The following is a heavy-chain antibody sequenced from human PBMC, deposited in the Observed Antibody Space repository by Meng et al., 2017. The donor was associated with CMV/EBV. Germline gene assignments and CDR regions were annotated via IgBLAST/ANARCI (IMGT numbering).Heavy chain of an antibody. Sequence: GESLKISCAASGFTFDIYGLHWARQAPGKGLEWVAFIRYDGSSTYSSDSVKGRFTISRDNSKNTLYLQMNSLRAEDTAVYYCAFYPYGDPSYWGQGTLVTVSS. CDR2: IRYDGSST. CDR3: AFYPYGDPSY. J-gene: IGHJ4*02. D-gene: IGHD4-17*01. V-gene: IGHV3-30*02. CDR1: GFTFDIYG.